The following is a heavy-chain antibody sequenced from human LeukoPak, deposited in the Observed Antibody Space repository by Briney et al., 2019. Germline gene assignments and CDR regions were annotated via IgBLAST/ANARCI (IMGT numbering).Heavy chain of an antibody. CDR3: AKDDCRGCYGVVGY. Sequence: GGSLRLSCAASGFTFSSYGLHWVRQAPGKGLEWVALISYDGSNKYYADSVKGRFTISRDNSKNTLYLQMNSLRAEDTAVYYCAKDDCRGCYGVVGYWGQGTLVTVSS. V-gene: IGHV3-30*18. J-gene: IGHJ4*02. CDR1: GFTFSSYG. CDR2: ISYDGSNK. D-gene: IGHD2-15*01.